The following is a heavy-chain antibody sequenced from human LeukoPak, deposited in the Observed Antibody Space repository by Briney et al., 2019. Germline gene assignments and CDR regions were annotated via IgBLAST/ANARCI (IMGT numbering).Heavy chain of an antibody. J-gene: IGHJ5*01. Sequence: SETLSLTCTVSGYSIGSGNYWAWIRQPPGKGLEWIGCVYHSGTHYKSSLTSRVTISMDTSKNQFSLKLTSVTTADSAFYYCAKTSGGGGHDSWGQGTLVTVSS. CDR2: VYHSGT. CDR3: AKTSGGGGHDS. CDR1: GYSIGSGNY. D-gene: IGHD6-19*01. V-gene: IGHV4-38-2*02.